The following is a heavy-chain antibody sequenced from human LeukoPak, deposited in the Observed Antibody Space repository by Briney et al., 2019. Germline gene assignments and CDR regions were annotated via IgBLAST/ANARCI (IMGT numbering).Heavy chain of an antibody. CDR1: GGSISSYY. J-gene: IGHJ4*02. Sequence: SETLSLTCTVSGGSISSYYWSWIRQPPGKGLEWIGYIYYSGSINYNPSLKSRVTISVDTSKNQFSLKLSSVTAADTAVYYCARGADSSGYYFFDYWGQGTLVTVSS. D-gene: IGHD3-22*01. CDR3: ARGADSSGYYFFDY. V-gene: IGHV4-59*01. CDR2: IYYSGSI.